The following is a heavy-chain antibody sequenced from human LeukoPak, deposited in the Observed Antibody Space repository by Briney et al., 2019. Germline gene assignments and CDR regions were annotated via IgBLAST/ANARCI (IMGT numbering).Heavy chain of an antibody. D-gene: IGHD1-26*01. V-gene: IGHV3-21*01. Sequence: GGSLRLSCAASGFTFSSYSMNWVRQAPGKGLEWVSSISSSSSYIYYADSVKGRFTISRDNAKNSLYLQMNSLRAEDTAVYYCARGNSGSYVNWFDPWGQGTLVTVSS. CDR3: ARGNSGSYVNWFDP. J-gene: IGHJ5*02. CDR1: GFTFSSYS. CDR2: ISSSSSYI.